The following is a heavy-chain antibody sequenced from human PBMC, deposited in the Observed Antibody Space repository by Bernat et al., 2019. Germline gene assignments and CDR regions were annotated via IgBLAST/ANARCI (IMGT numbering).Heavy chain of an antibody. J-gene: IGHJ5*02. CDR1: GGTFSSYT. V-gene: IGHV1-69*08. CDR2: IIPILGIA. CDR3: ARDGVIAAAVWFDP. Sequence: QVQLVQSGAEVKKPGSSVKVSCKASGGTFSSYTISWVRQAPGQGLEWMGRIIPILGIANYAQKFQGRVTITADKSTSTAYMELSSLRSEDTAVYYCARDGVIAAAVWFDPWGQGTLVTVSS. D-gene: IGHD6-13*01.